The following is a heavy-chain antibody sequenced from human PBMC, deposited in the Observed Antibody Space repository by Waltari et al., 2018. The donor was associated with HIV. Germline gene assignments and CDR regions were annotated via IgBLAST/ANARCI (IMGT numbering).Heavy chain of an antibody. D-gene: IGHD3-22*01. Sequence: QVQLVQSGAEVQKPGASVTVSCKASGYPFTGYYMPWVRQAPGHGLEWMGWINPNSGGTNYAQKFQGRVTMTRDTSISTAYMELSRLRSDDTAVYYCARESYYYDSSGFIDWGQGTLVTVSS. V-gene: IGHV1-2*02. CDR2: INPNSGGT. CDR1: GYPFTGYY. J-gene: IGHJ4*02. CDR3: ARESYYYDSSGFID.